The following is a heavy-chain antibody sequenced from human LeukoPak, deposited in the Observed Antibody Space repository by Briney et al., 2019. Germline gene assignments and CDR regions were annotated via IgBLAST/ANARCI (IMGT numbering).Heavy chain of an antibody. Sequence: PSETLSLTCTVSGGSISSYYWSWIRQPPGKGLEWIGYIYYSGSTNYNPSLKSRVTISVDTSKNQFSLRLSSVTAADTAVYYCARAHRWCTGTSCYQERPQYYYYYMDVWGKGTTVTISS. CDR2: IYYSGST. J-gene: IGHJ6*03. CDR1: GGSISSYY. CDR3: ARAHRWCTGTSCYQERPQYYYYYMDV. V-gene: IGHV4-59*12. D-gene: IGHD2-2*01.